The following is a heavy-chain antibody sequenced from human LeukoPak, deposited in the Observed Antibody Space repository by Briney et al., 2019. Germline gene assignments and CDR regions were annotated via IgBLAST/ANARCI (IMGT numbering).Heavy chain of an antibody. D-gene: IGHD3-10*01. Sequence: GGSLRLSCAASGFTFSSYGMHWVRQAPGKGLEWVAVISYDGSNKYYADSVKGRFTISRDNSKNTLYLQMNSLRAEDTAVYYCAKDLSGSGSNMDAWGKGTTVTVSS. J-gene: IGHJ6*03. CDR2: ISYDGSNK. V-gene: IGHV3-30*18. CDR1: GFTFSSYG. CDR3: AKDLSGSGSNMDA.